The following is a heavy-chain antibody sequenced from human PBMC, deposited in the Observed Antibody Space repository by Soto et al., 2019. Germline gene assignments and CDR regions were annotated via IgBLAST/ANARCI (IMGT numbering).Heavy chain of an antibody. D-gene: IGHD3-22*01. CDR1: GGSISSGDYY. Sequence: PSETLSLTCTVSGGSISSGDYYWSWIRQPPGKGLEWIGYIYYSGSTYYNPSLKSRVTISVDTSKNQFSLKLSSVTAADTAVYYCARIGDSSGYYYGDARNRMGYYGMDVWGQGTTVTVS. V-gene: IGHV4-30-4*01. J-gene: IGHJ6*02. CDR2: IYYSGST. CDR3: ARIGDSSGYYYGDARNRMGYYGMDV.